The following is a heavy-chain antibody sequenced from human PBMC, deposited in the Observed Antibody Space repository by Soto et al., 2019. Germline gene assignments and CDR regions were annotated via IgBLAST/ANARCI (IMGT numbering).Heavy chain of an antibody. CDR3: FTGVYY. V-gene: IGHV3-48*01. CDR2: INRDSSII. Sequence: EEQLVESGGGLVQPGGSLRLSCAASGFSFNSHYMTWVRQPPGKGLEWVSSINRDSSIIYYADSVRGRFTISRDNAQKSLYLQMNSLSADDTAVYFCFTGVYYVGQGTLVTVSS. CDR1: GFSFNSHY. J-gene: IGHJ4*02. D-gene: IGHD7-27*01.